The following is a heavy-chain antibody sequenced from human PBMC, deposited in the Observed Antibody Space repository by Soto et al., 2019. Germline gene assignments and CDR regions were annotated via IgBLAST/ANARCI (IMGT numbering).Heavy chain of an antibody. CDR2: IIPIFGTA. J-gene: IGHJ4*02. D-gene: IGHD3-22*01. CDR3: AVSYDSSGFGDY. V-gene: IGHV1-69*13. Sequence: SVKVSCKASGGTFSSYAISWVRQAPGQGLEWMGGIIPIFGTANYAQKFQGRVTITADESTSTAYMELSSLRSEDTAVYYCAVSYDSSGFGDYWGQGTLVTVSS. CDR1: GGTFSSYA.